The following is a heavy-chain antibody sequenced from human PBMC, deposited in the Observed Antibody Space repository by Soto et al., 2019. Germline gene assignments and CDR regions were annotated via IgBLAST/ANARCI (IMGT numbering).Heavy chain of an antibody. J-gene: IGHJ4*02. Sequence: ASVKVSCKASGGTFSSYGISWVRQAPGQGLEWMGWISAYNGNTNYAQKLQGRVTMTTDTSTSTAYMELRSLRSDDTAVHYCARDVRHSSGWSEDYWGQGTLVTVSS. CDR3: ARDVRHSSGWSEDY. D-gene: IGHD6-19*01. CDR1: GGTFSSYG. CDR2: ISAYNGNT. V-gene: IGHV1-18*01.